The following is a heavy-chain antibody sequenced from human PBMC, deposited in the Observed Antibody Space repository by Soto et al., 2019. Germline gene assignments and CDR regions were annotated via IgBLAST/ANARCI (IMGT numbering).Heavy chain of an antibody. CDR2: FDPEDGET. CDR1: GYTLTELS. Sequence: ASVKVSCKVSGYTLTELSMHWVRQAPGKGLEWMGGFDPEDGETIYAQKFQGRVTMTEGTSTDTAYMELSSLRSEDTAVYYCATIVDSGYDSFDYWGQGTLVTVSS. V-gene: IGHV1-24*01. D-gene: IGHD5-12*01. CDR3: ATIVDSGYDSFDY. J-gene: IGHJ4*02.